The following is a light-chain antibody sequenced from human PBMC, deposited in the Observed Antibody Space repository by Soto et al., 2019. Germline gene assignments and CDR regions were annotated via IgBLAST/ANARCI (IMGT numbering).Light chain of an antibody. V-gene: IGKV3-15*01. CDR3: QQYKNWPPIT. J-gene: IGKJ5*01. CDR2: EAS. CDR1: QSVSRY. Sequence: ELVLTQFPATLSLSPGERATLSCRASQSVSRYLAWYQQKPGQAPRLLIYEASTRATGIPARFSGSGSGTEFTLTISSLQSEDFAVYYCQQYKNWPPITFGQGTRLEI.